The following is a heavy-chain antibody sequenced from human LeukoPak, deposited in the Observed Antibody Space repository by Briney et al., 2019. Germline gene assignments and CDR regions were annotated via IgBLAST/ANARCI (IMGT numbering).Heavy chain of an antibody. V-gene: IGHV4-34*01. CDR2: INHSGST. Sequence: SETLSLTCAVYGGSFSGYYWSWIRQPPGKGLEWIGEINHSGSTNYNPSLKSRVTISVDTSKNQFSLKLSSVTAADTAMYYCARDVHIYGNAFGVWGQGTMVTVSS. J-gene: IGHJ3*01. D-gene: IGHD1-1*01. CDR1: GGSFSGYY. CDR3: ARDVHIYGNAFGV.